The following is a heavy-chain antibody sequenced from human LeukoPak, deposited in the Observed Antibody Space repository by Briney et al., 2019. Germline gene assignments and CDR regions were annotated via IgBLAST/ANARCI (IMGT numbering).Heavy chain of an antibody. Sequence: ASVKVSCKAYGYTFTSYYMHWVRQAPGQGLEWMGIINPSGGSTSYAQKFQGRVTITRDTSTSTVYMELSSLRSEDTAVYYCARDWDDSSGYYYPGYYWGQGTLVTVSS. D-gene: IGHD3-22*01. J-gene: IGHJ4*02. V-gene: IGHV1-46*01. CDR3: ARDWDDSSGYYYPGYY. CDR1: GYTFTSYY. CDR2: INPSGGST.